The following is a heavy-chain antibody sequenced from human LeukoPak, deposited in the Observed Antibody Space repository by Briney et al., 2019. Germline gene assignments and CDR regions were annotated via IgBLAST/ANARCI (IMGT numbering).Heavy chain of an antibody. V-gene: IGHV3-23*01. J-gene: IGHJ5*02. CDR1: GFTFSDSA. D-gene: IGHD3-3*01. CDR3: AKGGQDFDFWRFDL. CDR2: ISNTGGRT. Sequence: GGSLRLSCAASGFTFSDSAVSWVRHSPGEGLKWVSSISNTGGRTYYADSVKGRFTITRDDSRNTVDLQMNSLRAGDTAKYYCAKGGQDFDFWRFDLWGQGILVIVSS.